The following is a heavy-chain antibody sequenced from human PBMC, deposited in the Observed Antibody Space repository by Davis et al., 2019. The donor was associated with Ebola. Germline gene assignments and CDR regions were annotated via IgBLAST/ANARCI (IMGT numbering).Heavy chain of an antibody. CDR3: AKVVVYAILDAFDI. Sequence: GESLKISCAASGFTFSSYAMSWVRQAPGKGLEWVSAISGSGGSTYYADSVKGRFTISRDNSKNTLYLQMNSLRAEDTAVYYCAKVVVYAILDAFDIWGQGTMVTVSS. D-gene: IGHD2-8*02. J-gene: IGHJ3*02. CDR2: ISGSGGST. V-gene: IGHV3-23*01. CDR1: GFTFSSYA.